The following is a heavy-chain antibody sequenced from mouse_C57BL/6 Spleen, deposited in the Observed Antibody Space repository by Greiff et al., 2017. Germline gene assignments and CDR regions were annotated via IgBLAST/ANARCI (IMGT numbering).Heavy chain of an antibody. D-gene: IGHD1-1*01. CDR3: ARYYGSSWGYFDV. J-gene: IGHJ1*03. CDR1: GFNITDYY. V-gene: IGHV14-2*01. CDR2: IDPEDGET. Sequence: VQLKESGAELVKPGASVKLSCTASGFNITDYYMHWVKQRTEQGLEWIGMIDPEDGETKYAPKFQGKATITADTSSNTAYLQLSSLTSEDTDVYYCARYYGSSWGYFDVWGTGTTVTVSS.